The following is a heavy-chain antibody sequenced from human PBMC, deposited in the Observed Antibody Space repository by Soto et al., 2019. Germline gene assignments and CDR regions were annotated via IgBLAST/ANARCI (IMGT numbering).Heavy chain of an antibody. CDR2: INPNSGGT. CDR1: GYTFTGYY. CDR3: AREEGYCSSTSCYMVYYYGMDV. J-gene: IGHJ6*02. Sequence: ASVKVSGKASGYTFTGYYMHWVRQAPGQGLEWMGWINPNSGGTNYAQKFQGRVTMTRDTSISTAYMELSRLRSDDTAVYYCAREEGYCSSTSCYMVYYYGMDVWGQGTTVTVSS. D-gene: IGHD2-2*02. V-gene: IGHV1-2*02.